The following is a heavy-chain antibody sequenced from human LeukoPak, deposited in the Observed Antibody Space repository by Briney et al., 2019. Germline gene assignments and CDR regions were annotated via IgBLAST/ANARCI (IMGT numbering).Heavy chain of an antibody. D-gene: IGHD1-26*01. V-gene: IGHV3-23*01. CDR3: ARDMEPQTFFYYYYYMDV. Sequence: GGSLRLSCAASGFTFSSYAMSWVRQAPGKGLEWVSAISGSGGSTYYADSVKGRFTISRDNSKNTLYLQMNSLRAEDTAVYYCARDMEPQTFFYYYYYMDVWGKGTTVTVSS. CDR1: GFTFSSYA. J-gene: IGHJ6*03. CDR2: ISGSGGST.